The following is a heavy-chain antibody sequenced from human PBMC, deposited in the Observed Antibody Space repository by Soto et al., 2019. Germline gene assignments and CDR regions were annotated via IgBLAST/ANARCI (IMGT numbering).Heavy chain of an antibody. CDR1: GFSFSDYD. CDR3: ARAYTGRLPRRADYYYALDV. CDR2: IGAARDP. D-gene: IGHD2-15*01. J-gene: IGHJ6*02. V-gene: IGHV3-13*05. Sequence: EVQLVESGGGSVPPGGSLRLSCTASGFSFSDYDMHWVRQVPGKGLEWVSTIGAARDPYYTGAVKHRFTISRENARNSMFLQMNSVTFGDTAVYYCARAYTGRLPRRADYYYALDVWGQGIMVTVSS.